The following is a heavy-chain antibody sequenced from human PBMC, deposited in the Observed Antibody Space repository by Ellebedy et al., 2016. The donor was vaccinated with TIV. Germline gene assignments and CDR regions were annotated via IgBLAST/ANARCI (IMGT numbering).Heavy chain of an antibody. J-gene: IGHJ5*02. D-gene: IGHD4-17*01. CDR3: ARRASYGDYAVQVNPWFDP. CDR2: IRQEGDEI. Sequence: PGGPLRLSCAAPGFNFRSYWMTWVRQAPGKGLEWVAKIRQEGDEIYYVESVKGRFTISRDNAKNSLFLQMNSLRVEDTAVYYCARRASYGDYAVQVNPWFDPWGQGTLVTVSS. CDR1: GFNFRSYW. V-gene: IGHV3-7*01.